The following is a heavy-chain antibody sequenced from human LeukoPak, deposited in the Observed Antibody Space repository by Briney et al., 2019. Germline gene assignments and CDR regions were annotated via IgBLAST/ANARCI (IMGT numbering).Heavy chain of an antibody. V-gene: IGHV1-18*01. CDR3: ARVHSNSWYHLDY. D-gene: IGHD6-13*01. CDR2: LSTYNGNT. Sequence: GASVKVSCKASGYTFTTYGITWVRQAPGQGLEWMGWLSTYNGNTNYAQKFQGRVTMTTDTSTSTAYMELRSLRSDDTAVYYCARVHSNSWYHLDYWGQGTLVTVSS. J-gene: IGHJ4*02. CDR1: GYTFTTYG.